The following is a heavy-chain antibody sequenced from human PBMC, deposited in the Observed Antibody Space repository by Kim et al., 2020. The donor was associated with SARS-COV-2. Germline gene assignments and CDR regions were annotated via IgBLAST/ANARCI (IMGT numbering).Heavy chain of an antibody. Sequence: ASVKVSCKASGYTFTSYGIIWVRQAPGQGLEWMGWISAYNGNTNYAQKLQGRVTMTTDTSTSTAYMELRSLRSDDTAVYYCARDSYYDFWSGLLEYYYGMDVWGQGTTVTVSS. V-gene: IGHV1-18*04. D-gene: IGHD3-3*01. J-gene: IGHJ6*02. CDR3: ARDSYYDFWSGLLEYYYGMDV. CDR2: ISAYNGNT. CDR1: GYTFTSYG.